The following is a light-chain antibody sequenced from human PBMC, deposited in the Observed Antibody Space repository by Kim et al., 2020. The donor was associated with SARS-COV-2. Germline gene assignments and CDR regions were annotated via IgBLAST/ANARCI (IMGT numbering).Light chain of an antibody. V-gene: IGLV3-1*01. Sequence: SYELTQPPSVSVSPGQTASITCSGDKLGDKYARWYQQKPGQAPVLVIYQDRKRPSGIPERFSGSNSGNTATLTISGTQAMDEADYYCQAWDSSTAVFGGG. CDR3: QAWDSSTAV. J-gene: IGLJ2*01. CDR2: QDR. CDR1: KLGDKY.